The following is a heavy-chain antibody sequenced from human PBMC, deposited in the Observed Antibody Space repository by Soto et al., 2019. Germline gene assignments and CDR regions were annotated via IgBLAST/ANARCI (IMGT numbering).Heavy chain of an antibody. V-gene: IGHV5-51*01. D-gene: IGHD3-10*01. CDR2: IYPDDSDT. Sequence: PGESLKISCKHSGFNFPTFWIAWVRQMPGKGLEWMGTIYPDDSDTRYSPSFQGQVTISADNAKNSLYLQMNSLTAEDTAVYYCARPTSGSYYWPCDYWGQGTLVTVSS. CDR1: GFNFPTFW. J-gene: IGHJ4*02. CDR3: ARPTSGSYYWPCDY.